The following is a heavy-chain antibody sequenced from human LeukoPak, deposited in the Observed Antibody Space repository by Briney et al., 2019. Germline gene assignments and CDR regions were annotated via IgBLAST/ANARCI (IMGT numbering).Heavy chain of an antibody. J-gene: IGHJ4*02. D-gene: IGHD3-10*01. CDR3: ARDPITYYYGSGSSDY. CDR1: GFTFSSYS. CDR2: ISSSSYI. V-gene: IGHV3-21*01. Sequence: GGSLRLSCAASGFTFSSYSMNWVRQAPGKGLEWVSSISSSSYIYYADSVKGRFTISRDNAKNSLYLQMNSLRAEDTAVYYCARDPITYYYGSGSSDYWGQGTLVTVS.